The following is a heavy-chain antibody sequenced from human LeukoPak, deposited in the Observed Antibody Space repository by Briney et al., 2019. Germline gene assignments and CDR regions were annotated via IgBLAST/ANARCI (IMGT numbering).Heavy chain of an antibody. V-gene: IGHV3-53*01. D-gene: IGHD1-26*01. CDR1: GFAFDEYT. Sequence: GGSLRLSCVASGFAFDEYTFNWVRQAPGKGLEWVSIIYSGGSTFYADSVKGRFTISRDNSKNTLYLQMNSLRAEDTAVYYCARGGSYLSAFDIWGQGTMVTVSS. J-gene: IGHJ3*02. CDR3: ARGGSYLSAFDI. CDR2: IYSGGST.